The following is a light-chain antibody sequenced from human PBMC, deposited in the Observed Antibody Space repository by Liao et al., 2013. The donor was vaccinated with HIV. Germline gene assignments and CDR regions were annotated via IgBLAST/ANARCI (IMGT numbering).Light chain of an antibody. J-gene: IGLJ2*01. CDR2: QDT. CDR3: QAWDSSTVI. CDR1: KLGGKY. Sequence: SYDLTQPPSVSVSPGQTASITCSGDKLGGKYASWYQQKPGQSPVLVIYQDTRRPSGIPERFSGSNSGNTATLTISGTQAMDEADYYCQAWDSSTVIFGGGTKLTVL. V-gene: IGLV3-1*01.